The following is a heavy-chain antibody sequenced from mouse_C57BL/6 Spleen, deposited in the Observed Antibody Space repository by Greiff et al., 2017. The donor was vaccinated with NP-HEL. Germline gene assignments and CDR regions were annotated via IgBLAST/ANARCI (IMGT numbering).Heavy chain of an antibody. CDR1: GYTFTSYW. Sequence: QVQLKESGAELVRPGTSVKLSCKASGYTFTSYWMHWVKQRPGQGLEWIGVIDPSDSYTNYNQKFKGKATLTVDTSSSTAYMQLSSLTSEDSAVYYCARRGGYDAFDYWGQGTTLTVSS. CDR2: IDPSDSYT. D-gene: IGHD2-3*01. J-gene: IGHJ2*01. CDR3: ARRGGYDAFDY. V-gene: IGHV1-59*01.